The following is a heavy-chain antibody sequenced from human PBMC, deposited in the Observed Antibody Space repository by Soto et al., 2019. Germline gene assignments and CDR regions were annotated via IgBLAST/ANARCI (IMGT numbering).Heavy chain of an antibody. CDR1: GYTFTSYG. Sequence: ASVKVSCKASGYTFTSYGISWVRQAPGQGLEWMGWISAYNGNTNYAQKLQGRVTMTTDTSTSTAYMELRSLRSDDTAVYYCSRYDSWSGSHYYYGMDVWGQGTTVTVSS. J-gene: IGHJ6*02. V-gene: IGHV1-18*01. D-gene: IGHD3-3*01. CDR3: SRYDSWSGSHYYYGMDV. CDR2: ISAYNGNT.